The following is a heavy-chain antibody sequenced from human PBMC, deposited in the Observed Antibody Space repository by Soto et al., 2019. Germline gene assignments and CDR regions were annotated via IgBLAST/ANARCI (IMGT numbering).Heavy chain of an antibody. Sequence: QVQLVESGGGVVQPGGSLRLSCATSGFLFSGYAMHWVRQPPGKGLEWVAVISYDGKEKYYADSAEGRFTISRESSGVTLYLQMSSLRVEDTAVYYSARGRGLAARPQHLDHWGQGTLVTVSS. V-gene: IGHV3-30*04. J-gene: IGHJ4*02. CDR2: ISYDGKEK. D-gene: IGHD6-6*01. CDR1: GFLFSGYA. CDR3: ARGRGLAARPQHLDH.